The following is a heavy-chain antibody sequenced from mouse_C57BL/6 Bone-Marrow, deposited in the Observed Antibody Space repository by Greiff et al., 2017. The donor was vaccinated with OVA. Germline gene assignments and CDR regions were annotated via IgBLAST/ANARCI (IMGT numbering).Heavy chain of an antibody. D-gene: IGHD1-1*01. CDR1: GYAFTNYL. Sequence: VHLVESGAELVRPGTSVKVSCKASGYAFTNYLIEWVKQRPGQGLEWIGVINPGSGSTNYNEKFKGKATLTADKSSSTAYMQLSSLTSEDSAVYFCARIGTVVDWYFDVWGTGTTVTVSS. J-gene: IGHJ1*03. CDR2: INPGSGST. V-gene: IGHV1-54*01. CDR3: ARIGTVVDWYFDV.